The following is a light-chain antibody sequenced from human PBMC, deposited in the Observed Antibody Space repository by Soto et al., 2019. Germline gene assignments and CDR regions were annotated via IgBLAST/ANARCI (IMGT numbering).Light chain of an antibody. Sequence: QSVLTQPPSVSGAPGQRVTISCTGSSSNIGAGYDVHWYQQLPGTAPKLLIYGNSNRPSGVPDRFSGSKSGTSASLDITGLQAEDEADYFYQSYDSSLTAYVIFGGGTKLTVL. CDR1: SSNIGAGYD. CDR3: QSYDSSLTAYVI. V-gene: IGLV1-40*01. CDR2: GNS. J-gene: IGLJ2*01.